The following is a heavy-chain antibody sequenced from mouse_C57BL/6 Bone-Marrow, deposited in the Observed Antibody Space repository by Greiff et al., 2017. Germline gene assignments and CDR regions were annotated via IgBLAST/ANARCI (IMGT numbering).Heavy chain of an antibody. CDR3: AREEDYVYAMDY. V-gene: IGHV1-69*01. D-gene: IGHD2-4*01. CDR2: IDPSDSYT. Sequence: QVQLQQPGAELVMPGASVKLSCKASGYTFTSYWMHWVKQRPGQGLEWIGEIDPSDSYTNYNQKFKGKSTLTVDKSSSTAYMQLSSLTSEDSAVYYCAREEDYVYAMDYWVQGTSVTVSS. CDR1: GYTFTSYW. J-gene: IGHJ4*01.